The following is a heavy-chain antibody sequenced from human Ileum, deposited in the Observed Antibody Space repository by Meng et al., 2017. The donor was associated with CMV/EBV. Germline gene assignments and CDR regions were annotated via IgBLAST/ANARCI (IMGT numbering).Heavy chain of an antibody. CDR2: IHYSGGT. CDR1: SDSSKNYY. CDR3: ARAGARGVPVDL. J-gene: IGHJ4*02. Sequence: QPLASGPTLLKPSAPLPPSCSSSSDSSKNYYGPWLRQPAWKGLEWLGRIHYSGGTDDNPSHKSRVTLSIDTSKNQLSLKIYSVTAADTAVYYCARAGARGVPVDLWGQGTLVTVSS. D-gene: IGHD3-10*01. V-gene: IGHV4-4*07.